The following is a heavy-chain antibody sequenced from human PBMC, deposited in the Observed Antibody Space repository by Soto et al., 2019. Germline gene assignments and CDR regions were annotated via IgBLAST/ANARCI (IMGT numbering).Heavy chain of an antibody. CDR1: GGSISSGGYY. CDR2: IYYSGST. D-gene: IGHD6-19*01. Sequence: SETLSLTCTVPGGSISSGGYYWSWIRQHPGKGLEWIGYIYYSGSTYYNPSLKSRVTISVDTSKNQFSLKLSSVTAADTAVYYCARVIGDSSGWYRGYYYYYGMDVWGQGTTVTVSS. V-gene: IGHV4-31*03. CDR3: ARVIGDSSGWYRGYYYYYGMDV. J-gene: IGHJ6*02.